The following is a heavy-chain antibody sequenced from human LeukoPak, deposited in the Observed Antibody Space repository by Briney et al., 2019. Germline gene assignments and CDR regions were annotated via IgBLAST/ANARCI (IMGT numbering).Heavy chain of an antibody. Sequence: SETLSLTCTVSGGSISSGDYYWGWIRQHPGKGLEWIGHIHYSGITYFNPSFESRISISVDTSKNQFPLELNSVTAADTAVFYCARVSAGTIMADAFDIWGQGTVVTVSS. J-gene: IGHJ3*02. CDR2: IHYSGIT. D-gene: IGHD3-16*01. CDR3: ARVSAGTIMADAFDI. CDR1: GGSISSGDYY. V-gene: IGHV4-31*03.